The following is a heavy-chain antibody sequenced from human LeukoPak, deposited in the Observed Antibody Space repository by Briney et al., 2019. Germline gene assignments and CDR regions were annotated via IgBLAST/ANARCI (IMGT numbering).Heavy chain of an antibody. V-gene: IGHV3-23*01. J-gene: IGHJ4*02. CDR2: ISGSGGST. Sequence: PGGSLRLSCAASGFTFSSYAMSWVRQAPGKGLEWVSAISGSGGSTYYADSVKGRFTISRDNSKNTLYLQMNSLRAEDTAVYYCAKNSGVTMVRGVIPYYFDYWGQGTLVTVSS. CDR1: GFTFSSYA. CDR3: AKNSGVTMVRGVIPYYFDY. D-gene: IGHD3-10*01.